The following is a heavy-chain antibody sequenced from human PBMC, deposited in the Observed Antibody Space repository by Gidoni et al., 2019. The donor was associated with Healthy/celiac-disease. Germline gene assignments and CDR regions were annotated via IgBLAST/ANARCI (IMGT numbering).Heavy chain of an antibody. V-gene: IGHV4-34*01. CDR2: INHSGST. J-gene: IGHJ4*02. Sequence: QVQLQQWGAGLLKPSETLSLTCAVYGGSFSGYYWSWIRQPPGKGLEWIGEINHSGSTNYNPSLKSRVTISVDTSKNQFSLKLSSVTAADTAVYYCASGYSYGYWGQGTLVTVSS. D-gene: IGHD5-18*01. CDR3: ASGYSYGY. CDR1: GGSFSGYY.